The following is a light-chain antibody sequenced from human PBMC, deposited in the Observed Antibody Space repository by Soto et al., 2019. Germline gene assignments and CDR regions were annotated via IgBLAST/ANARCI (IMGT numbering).Light chain of an antibody. CDR1: SSDVGAYIY. CDR3: CSYTSTSPSV. CDR2: EVT. V-gene: IGLV2-14*01. J-gene: IGLJ1*01. Sequence: QSALTQPASVSGSPGQSITISCTGTSSDVGAYIYVSWYQHHPGKAPKVMIYEVTNRPSGVSDRFSGSKSGNTASLTISGLQAEDEADYYCCSYTSTSPSVFGTGPKATVL.